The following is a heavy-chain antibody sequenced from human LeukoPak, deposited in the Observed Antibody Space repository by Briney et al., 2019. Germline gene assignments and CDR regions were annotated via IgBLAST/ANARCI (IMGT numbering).Heavy chain of an antibody. CDR2: IYPGDSDT. CDR1: GYTFTNYW. Sequence: GESLKISCKGSGYTFTNYWIGWVLQMPGKGLEWMVIIYPGDSDTRYSPSFQGQVTISADKSISTAYLQWSSLKASDTAMYYCARASYGGKTPPFDYWGQGTLVTVSS. J-gene: IGHJ4*02. CDR3: ARASYGGKTPPFDY. V-gene: IGHV5-51*01. D-gene: IGHD4-23*01.